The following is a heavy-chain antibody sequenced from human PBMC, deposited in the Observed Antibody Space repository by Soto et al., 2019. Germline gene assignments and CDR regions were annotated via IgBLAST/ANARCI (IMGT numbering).Heavy chain of an antibody. V-gene: IGHV4-30-4*01. Sequence: SETLSLTCTVSGGSLSSGDHYWTWIRQTPGKGLEWIGHIHYSGATYYNPSLKSRLIMSLDASKNQFSLSLTSVTAADTAVYYCAILICLGRALWVFHPWGQGTLVTVSS. CDR1: GGSLSSGDHY. CDR2: IHYSGAT. CDR3: AILICLGRALWVFHP. D-gene: IGHD3-16*01. J-gene: IGHJ5*02.